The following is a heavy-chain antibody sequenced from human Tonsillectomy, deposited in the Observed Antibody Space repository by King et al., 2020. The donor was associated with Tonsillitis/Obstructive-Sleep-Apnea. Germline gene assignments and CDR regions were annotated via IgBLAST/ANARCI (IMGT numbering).Heavy chain of an antibody. J-gene: IGHJ6*03. V-gene: IGHV3-53*01. D-gene: IGHD3-3*01. CDR2: IYSGGST. CDR1: GFTVSSNY. Sequence: VQLVESGGGLIQPGGSLRLSCAASGFTVSSNYMSWVRQAPGKGLEWVSVIYSGGSTYYADSVKGRFTISRDSSKNTLYLQMNSLRAEDTAVYYCARGPNYDFWSGYTPFYYYYMDVWGKGTTVTVSS. CDR3: ARGPNYDFWSGYTPFYYYYMDV.